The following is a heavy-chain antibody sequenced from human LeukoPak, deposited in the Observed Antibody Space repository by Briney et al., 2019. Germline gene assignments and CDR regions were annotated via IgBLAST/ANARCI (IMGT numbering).Heavy chain of an antibody. CDR2: INPNSGGT. CDR1: GYTFTGYY. D-gene: IGHD3-22*01. V-gene: IGHV1-2*02. J-gene: IGHJ4*02. Sequence: GASVKVSCKASGYTFTGYYMHWVRQAPGQGLEWMGWINPNSGGTNYAQKFQGRVTMTRDTSISTAYMELRSLRSDDTAVYYCARDYYDSSGYPLDYWGQGTLVTVSS. CDR3: ARDYYDSSGYPLDY.